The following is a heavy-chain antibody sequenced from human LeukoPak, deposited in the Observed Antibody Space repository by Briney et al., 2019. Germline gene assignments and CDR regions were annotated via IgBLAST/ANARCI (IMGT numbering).Heavy chain of an antibody. CDR3: ARSAHYSQFDY. CDR2: IYYSGST. Sequence: SETLSLTCTVPGGSISSYYWSWIRQPPGKGLEWIGYIYYSGSTNYNPSLKSRVTISVDTSKNQLSLKLRSVTAADTAVYYCARSAHYSQFDYWGQGTLVTVSS. D-gene: IGHD3-22*01. J-gene: IGHJ4*02. CDR1: GGSISSYY. V-gene: IGHV4-59*01.